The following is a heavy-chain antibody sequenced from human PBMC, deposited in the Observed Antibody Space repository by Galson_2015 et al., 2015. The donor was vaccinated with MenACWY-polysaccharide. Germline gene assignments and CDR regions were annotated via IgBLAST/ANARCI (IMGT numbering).Heavy chain of an antibody. V-gene: IGHV4-4*02. Sequence: SETLSLTCAVSGGSISSNHWWSWVRQPPGKGLEWIGEIYHTGTNNYNPSLESRLTISVDKSQSQFSLKLSSVTAADTAVYYCARRYRYATSDYFPAFDMWGQGTMVTVSS. CDR2: IYHTGTN. D-gene: IGHD2-2*01. CDR1: GGSISSNHW. CDR3: ARRYRYATSDYFPAFDM. J-gene: IGHJ3*02.